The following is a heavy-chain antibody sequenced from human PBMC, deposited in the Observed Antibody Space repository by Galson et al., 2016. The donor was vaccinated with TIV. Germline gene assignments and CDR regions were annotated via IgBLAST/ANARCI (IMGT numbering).Heavy chain of an antibody. J-gene: IGHJ4*02. CDR1: GLNFTYTW. CDR3: AAVRSMTCYSLFR. D-gene: IGHD2-21*02. V-gene: IGHV3-15*01. CDR2: IKSKRGGETV. Sequence: SLRLSCATSGLNFTYTWMTWVRQAPGKGLEWVGRIKSKRGGETVDYAASVKGRFTISRDDSENTLSLQMDRLKTEDTYVYFCAAVRSMTCYSLFRWGQGTRVTVSS.